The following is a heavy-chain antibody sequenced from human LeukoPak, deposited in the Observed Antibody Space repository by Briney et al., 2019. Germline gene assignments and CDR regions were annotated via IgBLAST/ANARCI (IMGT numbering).Heavy chain of an antibody. CDR2: INPSGGST. V-gene: IGHV1-46*01. CDR1: GYTFTSYY. J-gene: IGHJ5*02. CDR3: AKNGNLGSSSWYWFDP. Sequence: ASVKVSCKASGYTFTSYYMHWVRQAPGQGLEWMGIINPSGGSTSYAQKFRGRVTMTRDTSTSTVYMELSSLRSEDTAVYYCAKNGNLGSSSWYWFDPWGQGTLVTVSS. D-gene: IGHD6-13*01.